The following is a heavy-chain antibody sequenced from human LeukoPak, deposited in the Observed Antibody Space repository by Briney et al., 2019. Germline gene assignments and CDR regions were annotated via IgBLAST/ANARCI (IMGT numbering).Heavy chain of an antibody. D-gene: IGHD6-6*01. J-gene: IGHJ4*02. Sequence: PGGSLRLPCAASGFTFSSYSMNWVRQAPGKGLEWVSYISSSSSTIYYADSVKGRFTISRDNAKNSLYLQMNSLRAEDTAVYYCARGWEYSSSSGFDYWGQGTLVTVSS. CDR1: GFTFSSYS. CDR2: ISSSSSTI. CDR3: ARGWEYSSSSGFDY. V-gene: IGHV3-48*01.